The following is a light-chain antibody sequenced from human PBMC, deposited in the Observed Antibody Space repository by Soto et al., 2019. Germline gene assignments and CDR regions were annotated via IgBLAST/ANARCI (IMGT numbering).Light chain of an antibody. CDR1: QSVSSY. V-gene: IGKV3-11*01. Sequence: DIVLTQSPATLSLSPGESATLSCRASQSVSSYLAWYQQKPGQAPRLLMYEESTRATGIPDRLSGGGSGTDFNLTISRLEPEDFAVYYCQKRSDWPWTCGQGTKVDIK. CDR3: QKRSDWPWT. CDR2: EES. J-gene: IGKJ1*01.